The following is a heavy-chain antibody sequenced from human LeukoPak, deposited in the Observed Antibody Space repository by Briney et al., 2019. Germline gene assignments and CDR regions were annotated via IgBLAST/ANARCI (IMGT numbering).Heavy chain of an antibody. CDR2: INHSGST. J-gene: IGHJ5*02. V-gene: IGHV4-34*01. CDR1: GGSFSGYY. D-gene: IGHD2-2*02. Sequence: SETLSLTCAVYGGSFSGYYLSWIRQPPGKGLEWIGEINHSGSTNYNPSLKSRVTISVDTSKNQFSLKLSSVTAADTAVYYCESGYQLPGYCSSTSCYRRNLWFVPWAQGTLVTVSS. CDR3: ESGYQLPGYCSSTSCYRRNLWFVP.